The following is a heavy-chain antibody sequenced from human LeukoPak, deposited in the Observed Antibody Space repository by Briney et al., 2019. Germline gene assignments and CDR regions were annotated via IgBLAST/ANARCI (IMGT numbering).Heavy chain of an antibody. CDR2: VNPNSGDT. J-gene: IGHJ4*02. CDR1: GYTFTIYD. D-gene: IGHD3-10*01. CDR3: ARVEYYYGSGSYPY. V-gene: IGHV1-8*03. Sequence: ASVKVSCKASGYTFTIYDINWVRQATGQGLEWMGWVNPNSGDTGYAQKFQGRVTITADESTSTAYMELSSLRSEDTAVYYCARVEYYYGSGSYPYWGQGTLVTVSS.